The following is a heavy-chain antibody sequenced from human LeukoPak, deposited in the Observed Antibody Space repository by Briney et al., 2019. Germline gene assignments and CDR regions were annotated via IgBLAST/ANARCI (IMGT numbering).Heavy chain of an antibody. D-gene: IGHD1-26*01. CDR2: IHSGGST. V-gene: IGHV3-66*02. CDR1: GFIVNNNY. CDR3: ARSWDARLNFDY. J-gene: IGHJ4*02. Sequence: GGSLRLSCAASGFIVNNNYLNWVRQAPGKGLEGVSVIHSGGSTYYADSVKGRFTISRDNSKNTVNLQMNDLRAEDTAVYYCARSWDARLNFDYWGQGTLVTVSS.